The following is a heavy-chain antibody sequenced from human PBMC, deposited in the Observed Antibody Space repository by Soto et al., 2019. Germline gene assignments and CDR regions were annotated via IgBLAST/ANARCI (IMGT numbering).Heavy chain of an antibody. V-gene: IGHV3-48*01. CDR1: GFTFSRYS. Sequence: GGSLRLSCTDSGFTFSRYSMNWVRQAPGKGLEWVSYISSSSSTIYYADSVKGRFTIARDNAKNSLYQQMNSLRAEDTAVYYCARETKWLNWFDLWLQGTLVTVYS. CDR3: ARETKWLNWFDL. CDR2: ISSSSSTI. D-gene: IGHD5-12*01. J-gene: IGHJ5*02.